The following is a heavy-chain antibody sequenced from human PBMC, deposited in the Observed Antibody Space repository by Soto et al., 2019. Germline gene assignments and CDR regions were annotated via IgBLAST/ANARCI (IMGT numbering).Heavy chain of an antibody. J-gene: IGHJ6*02. CDR2: IIPISEIT. Sequence: VQLVQSGGEVMKPGSSVKVSCKASGGSFNNDAINWVRQAPGQGLEWLGGIIPISEITEYAQKFQGRVILTAENSTGTAYMELSRLRLEDTALYYCARGDYGDDHSYYYGMAVWGQVTTVTVSS. D-gene: IGHD4-17*01. CDR3: ARGDYGDDHSYYYGMAV. CDR1: GGSFNNDA. V-gene: IGHV1-69*17.